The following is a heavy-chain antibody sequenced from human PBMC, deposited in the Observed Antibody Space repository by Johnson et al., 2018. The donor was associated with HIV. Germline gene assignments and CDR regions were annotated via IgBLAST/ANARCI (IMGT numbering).Heavy chain of an antibody. D-gene: IGHD2-21*02. CDR1: GFTFSSYA. CDR2: ISYDGSNK. CDR3: AKDRPLVVVTHDDAHLLHAFDI. J-gene: IGHJ3*02. V-gene: IGHV3-30-3*01. Sequence: QVQLVESGGGVVQPGRSLRLSCAASGFTFSSYAMHWVRQAPGKGLEWVAVISYDGSNKYYADSVKGRFTISRDNSKNTLYLQMNSLRAEDTAVYYCAKDRPLVVVTHDDAHLLHAFDIWGQGTMVTVSS.